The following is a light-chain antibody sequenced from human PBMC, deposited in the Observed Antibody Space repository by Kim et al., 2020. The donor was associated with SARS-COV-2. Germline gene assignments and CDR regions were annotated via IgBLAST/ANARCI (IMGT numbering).Light chain of an antibody. J-gene: IGLJ2*01. CDR1: KLGDKY. CDR2: QDS. Sequence: PGKTASSTCTGDKLGDKYDCWYEQKPGPSPVLAIYQDSKRRSGIPEGFSGCNSGKKAALTTSGTQDMDEADYYCQAWDSSTDSVVFGGGTQLTVL. CDR3: QAWDSSTDSVV. V-gene: IGLV3-1*01.